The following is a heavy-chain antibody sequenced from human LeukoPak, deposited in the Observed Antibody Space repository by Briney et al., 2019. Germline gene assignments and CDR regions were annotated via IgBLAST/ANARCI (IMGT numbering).Heavy chain of an antibody. CDR3: AKGLGYCSSTSCFTFDY. J-gene: IGHJ4*02. D-gene: IGHD2-2*02. CDR2: INPSGGST. V-gene: IGHV1-46*01. Sequence: ASVKVSCKASGYTFTSYYMHWVRQAPGQGLEWMGIINPSGGSTSYAQKFQGRVTMTRDTSTSTVYMELSSLRSEDTAVYYCAKGLGYCSSTSCFTFDYWGQETLVTVSS. CDR1: GYTFTSYY.